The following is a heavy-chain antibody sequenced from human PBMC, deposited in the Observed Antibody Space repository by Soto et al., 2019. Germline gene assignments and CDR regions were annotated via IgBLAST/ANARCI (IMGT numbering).Heavy chain of an antibody. D-gene: IGHD3-3*01. CDR1: GGSISSGNW. J-gene: IGHJ4*02. Sequence: QVQLQESGPGLVKPSGTLSLTCAVSGGSISSGNWWSWVRQPPGKGLEFIGEIHHSGSANYNPSLKSLVTMSVDKSKNQFSLNLDFVTAADTAVYYCAGYTAASGTYYFDYWGQGTLVTVSS. V-gene: IGHV4-4*02. CDR2: IHHSGSA. CDR3: AGYTAASGTYYFDY.